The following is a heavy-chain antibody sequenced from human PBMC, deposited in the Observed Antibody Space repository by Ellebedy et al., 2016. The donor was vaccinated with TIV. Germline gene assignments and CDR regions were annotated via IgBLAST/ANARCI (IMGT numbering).Heavy chain of an antibody. Sequence: MPSETLSLTCTVSGGSISSSPYHWGWIRQPPGKGLEWIGSISYSGGTYYSPSLKSRVTISVDTSKNHFSLKLSSVTAADTAVYYCARLSALTFDGMDVWGQGTTVTVSS. CDR1: GGSISSSPYH. D-gene: IGHD1-14*01. CDR2: ISYSGGT. CDR3: ARLSALTFDGMDV. J-gene: IGHJ6*02. V-gene: IGHV4-39*02.